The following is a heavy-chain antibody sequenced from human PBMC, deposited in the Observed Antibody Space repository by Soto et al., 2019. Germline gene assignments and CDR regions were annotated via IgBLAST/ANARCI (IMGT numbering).Heavy chain of an antibody. D-gene: IGHD3-22*01. CDR3: ASAYYDSSGYEYYFDY. CDR1: GYTFTSYG. CDR2: ISAYNGNT. Sequence: VASVKVSCKASGYTFTSYGISWVRQAPGQGFEWMGWISAYNGNTNYAQKLQGRVTMTTDTSTSTAYMELRSLRSDDTAVFYCASAYYDSSGYEYYFDYWGQETLVTVSS. V-gene: IGHV1-18*01. J-gene: IGHJ4*02.